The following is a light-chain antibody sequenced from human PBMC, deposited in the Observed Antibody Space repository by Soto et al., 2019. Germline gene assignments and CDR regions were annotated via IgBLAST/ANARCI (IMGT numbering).Light chain of an antibody. J-gene: IGLJ1*01. CDR2: EVD. Sequence: QSVLTQPASVSGSPGQSFTVSCTGTSSDVGNNNHVCWYQQHPGKAPKLIIYEVDKRPSGVSSRFSGSKSGNTASLTISGLRAEDEADYSCTSYTSSRTYVFGIGTKVTVL. CDR3: TSYTSSRTYV. V-gene: IGLV2-14*02. CDR1: SSDVGNNNH.